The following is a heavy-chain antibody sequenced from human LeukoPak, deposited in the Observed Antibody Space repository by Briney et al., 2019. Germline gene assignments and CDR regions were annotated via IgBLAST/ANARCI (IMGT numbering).Heavy chain of an antibody. Sequence: GESLKISCKASGYTFTNYWIAWVRRMPGKGLEWMGIIYPDDSDTRYSPSFQGQVTISADKSISTAYLQWSSLKASDTAMYYCARVGVRGVNYVNWFDPWGQGTLVTVSS. V-gene: IGHV5-51*01. D-gene: IGHD3-10*01. J-gene: IGHJ5*02. CDR2: IYPDDSDT. CDR1: GYTFTNYW. CDR3: ARVGVRGVNYVNWFDP.